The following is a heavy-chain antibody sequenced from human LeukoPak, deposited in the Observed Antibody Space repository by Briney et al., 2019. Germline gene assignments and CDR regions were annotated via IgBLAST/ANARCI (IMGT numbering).Heavy chain of an antibody. V-gene: IGHV3-30*04. CDR1: GFTFSSYA. Sequence: PGRSLRLSCAASGFTFSSYAMHWVRQAPGKGLEWVAVISYDGSNKYYADSVKGRFTISRDNSKNTLYLQMNSLRAEDTAVYYCAKSRLARTKQANNWFDPWGQGTLVTVSS. CDR2: ISYDGSNK. D-gene: IGHD1/OR15-1a*01. CDR3: AKSRLARTKQANNWFDP. J-gene: IGHJ5*02.